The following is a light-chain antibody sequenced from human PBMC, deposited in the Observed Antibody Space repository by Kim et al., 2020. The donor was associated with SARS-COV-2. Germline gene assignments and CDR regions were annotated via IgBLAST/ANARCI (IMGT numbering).Light chain of an antibody. CDR2: DVS. J-gene: IGKJ1*01. CDR1: HSVNSY. CDR3: QQRSNWPPT. Sequence: EIVLTQSPATLSLSPGERATLSCRASHSVNSYLVWYQQKPGQPPRLLIYDVSNRATGIPARFGGSGSGTDFTLTISSLEPEDFAVYYCQQRSNWPPTFGQGTKVDIK. V-gene: IGKV3-11*01.